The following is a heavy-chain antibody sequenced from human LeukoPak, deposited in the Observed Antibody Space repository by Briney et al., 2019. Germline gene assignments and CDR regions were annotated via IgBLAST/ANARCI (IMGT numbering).Heavy chain of an antibody. Sequence: PGGSLRLSCAASGFTFSSYAMTWVRQAPGKGLEWVSAISGGGASTYYAESVKGRFTISRDNSKNTLYMQMNSLRAEDTAIYYCAKAPRGELGRLDYWGQGTLATVSS. J-gene: IGHJ4*02. CDR2: ISGGGAST. CDR1: GFTFSSYA. CDR3: AKAPRGELGRLDY. V-gene: IGHV3-23*01. D-gene: IGHD1-26*01.